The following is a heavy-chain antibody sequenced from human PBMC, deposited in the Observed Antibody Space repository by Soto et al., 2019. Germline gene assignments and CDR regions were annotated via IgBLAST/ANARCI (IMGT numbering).Heavy chain of an antibody. D-gene: IGHD4-17*01. Sequence: SETLSLTCTVSGGSISSGDYYWTWIRQHPGKGLEWIGYIYYSGTTYYNPSLKSRLTIFVDTSKNLFSLNLRSVTAADTAVYYCARVSATLTYRFDPWGQGTRVTVSS. CDR3: ARVSATLTYRFDP. CDR1: GGSISSGDYY. V-gene: IGHV4-31*03. CDR2: IYYSGTT. J-gene: IGHJ5*02.